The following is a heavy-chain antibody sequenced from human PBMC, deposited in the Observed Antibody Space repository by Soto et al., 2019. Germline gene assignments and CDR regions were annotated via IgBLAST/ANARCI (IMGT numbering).Heavy chain of an antibody. V-gene: IGHV4-34*01. CDR1: GGSISSYY. Sequence: SETLSLTCTVSGGSISSYYWSWIRQPPGKGLEWIGEINHSGSTNYNPSLKSRVTISVDTSKNQFSLKLSSVTAADTAVYYCARGLRITMVRGVINHPRLYYYGMDVWGQGTTVTVSS. CDR2: INHSGST. J-gene: IGHJ6*02. D-gene: IGHD3-10*01. CDR3: ARGLRITMVRGVINHPRLYYYGMDV.